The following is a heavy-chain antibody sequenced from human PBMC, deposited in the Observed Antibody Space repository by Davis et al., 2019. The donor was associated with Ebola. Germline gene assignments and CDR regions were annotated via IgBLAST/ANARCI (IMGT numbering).Heavy chain of an antibody. Sequence: AASVKVSCKASGYTFTSYGISWVRQAPGQGLEWMGWISAYNGNTNYAQKLQGRVTMTTDTSTSTAYMELRSLRSDDTAVYYCAREGKYGGGYYYYGMDVWGQGTTITVSS. J-gene: IGHJ6*02. CDR2: ISAYNGNT. D-gene: IGHD2-21*01. V-gene: IGHV1-18*04. CDR1: GYTFTSYG. CDR3: AREGKYGGGYYYYGMDV.